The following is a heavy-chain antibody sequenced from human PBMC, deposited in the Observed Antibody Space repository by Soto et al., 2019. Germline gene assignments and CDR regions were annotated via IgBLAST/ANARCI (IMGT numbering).Heavy chain of an antibody. V-gene: IGHV3-13*01. CDR2: IGTAGDT. CDR3: AREVVEGHYGMDV. CDR1: GFTFSSYD. Sequence: GGSLRLSCAASGFTFSSYDMHWVRQATGKGLEWVSAIGTAGDTYYPGSVKGRFTISRENAKNSLYLQMNSLRAEDTAVYYCAREVVEGHYGMDVWGQGTTVTVSS. J-gene: IGHJ6*02. D-gene: IGHD2-15*01.